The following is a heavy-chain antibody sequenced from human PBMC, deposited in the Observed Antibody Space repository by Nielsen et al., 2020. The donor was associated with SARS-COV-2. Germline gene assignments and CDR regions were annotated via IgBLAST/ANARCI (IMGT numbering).Heavy chain of an antibody. CDR2: IRTSGGTT. CDR1: GFTFSDYA. V-gene: IGHV3-23*01. Sequence: GESLKISCAASGFTFSDYAMAWVRQAPGKGLEWVSAIRTSGGTTYYSDSVKGRFTISRDNGKNSLYLQMNSLRSEDTALYYCTRGFYSQSDYWGQGTLVTVSS. D-gene: IGHD2-15*01. CDR3: TRGFYSQSDY. J-gene: IGHJ4*02.